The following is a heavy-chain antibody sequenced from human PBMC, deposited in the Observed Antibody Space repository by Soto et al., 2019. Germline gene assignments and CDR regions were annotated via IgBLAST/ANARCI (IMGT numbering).Heavy chain of an antibody. CDR2: IGPDGSST. Sequence: EVQLVESGGGLVQPGGSLRLSCAASGFTFSNYWMHWVRQAPGKGLVWVSRIGPDGSSTVYADSVKGRFTISRDNAKNTLFLQMSSLRAEDTAVYYCARLLAPKYFDLWGRGTLVTVSS. CDR3: ARLLAPKYFDL. J-gene: IGHJ2*01. D-gene: IGHD2-8*02. V-gene: IGHV3-74*03. CDR1: GFTFSNYW.